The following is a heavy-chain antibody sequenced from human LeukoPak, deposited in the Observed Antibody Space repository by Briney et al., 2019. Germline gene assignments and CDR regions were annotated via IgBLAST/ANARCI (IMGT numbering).Heavy chain of an antibody. D-gene: IGHD6-6*01. CDR3: ARDTVAARSAVHY. V-gene: IGHV3-48*01. CDR1: GFIFGRDS. CDR2: ISRDSDIR. Sequence: GGSLRLSCAASGFIFGRDSMNWVRQAPGRGLEWISYISRDSDIRYYADSVRGRFHISRDNARNSLYLQMNSLRAEDTAVYYCARDTVAARSAVHYWGQGTLVTVSS. J-gene: IGHJ4*02.